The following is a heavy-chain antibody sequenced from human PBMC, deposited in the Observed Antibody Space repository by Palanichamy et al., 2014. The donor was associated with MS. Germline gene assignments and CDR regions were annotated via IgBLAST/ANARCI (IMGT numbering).Heavy chain of an antibody. CDR2: VSFDESNP. D-gene: IGHD1-14*01. V-gene: IGHV3-30-3*01. CDR3: ARAQITARAGLLGY. J-gene: IGHJ4*02. CDR1: GFTFSDYA. Sequence: QVQLVESGGGVVQPGRSLRLSCAASGFTFSDYAMHWLRQAPGKGLEWVAVVSFDESNPYYADSVKGRFTISRDNSKNTLYLQMSSLRVEDTAVYYCARAQITARAGLLGYWGQGTLVTVAS.